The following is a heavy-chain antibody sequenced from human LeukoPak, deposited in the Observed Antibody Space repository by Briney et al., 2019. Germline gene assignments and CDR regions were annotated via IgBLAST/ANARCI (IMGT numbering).Heavy chain of an antibody. CDR2: IYHSGST. CDR3: ARRPGGIPYYFDY. Sequence: SETLSLTCTVSGYSISSGYYWAWIRQPPGKGLEWIGTIYHSGSTYSNPSLKSRVTISVDTSKNQFSLRLSSVTAADTAVYYCARRPGGIPYYFDYWGQGTLVTVSS. D-gene: IGHD3-16*01. J-gene: IGHJ4*02. CDR1: GYSISSGYY. V-gene: IGHV4-38-2*02.